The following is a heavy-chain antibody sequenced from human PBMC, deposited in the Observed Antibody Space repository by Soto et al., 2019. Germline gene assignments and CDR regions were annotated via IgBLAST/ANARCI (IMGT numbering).Heavy chain of an antibody. Sequence: SETLSLTCTVSGGSISSYYWSWIRQPPGKGLEWIGYIYYSGSTNYNPSLKSRVTISVDTSKNQFSLKLSSVTAADTAVYYCTVVIKAATRLNWFDPWGQGTLVTVSS. J-gene: IGHJ5*01. CDR2: IYYSGST. CDR3: TVVIKAATRLNWFDP. CDR1: GGSISSYY. D-gene: IGHD2-15*01. V-gene: IGHV4-59*01.